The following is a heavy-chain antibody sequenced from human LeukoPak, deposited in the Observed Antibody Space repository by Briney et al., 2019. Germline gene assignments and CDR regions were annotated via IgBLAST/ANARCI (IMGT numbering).Heavy chain of an antibody. J-gene: IGHJ4*02. CDR1: GGFLSSFY. CDR2: VYYSGTT. V-gene: IGHV4-59*08. D-gene: IGHD5-18*01. CDR3: ARGTVDTAIDT. Sequence: SETLSLTPTVSGGFLSSFYCSWIRQPPGQGREWIGYVYYSGTTNYNPSLKSRVTISSDTSKNQFSLRLSSVTAADTAVYYCARGTVDTAIDTWGQGGLVTVSS.